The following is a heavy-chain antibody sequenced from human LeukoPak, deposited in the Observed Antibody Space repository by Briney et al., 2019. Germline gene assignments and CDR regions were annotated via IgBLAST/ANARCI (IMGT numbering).Heavy chain of an antibody. D-gene: IGHD3-22*01. J-gene: IGHJ4*02. CDR3: ARLYYDSSGYYPFDY. Sequence: SETLSLTCAVYGGSFSGYYWRWIRQPPGKGLEWIGEINHSGSTNYNPSLKSRVTISVDTSKNQFSLKLSSVTAADTAVYYCARLYYDSSGYYPFDYWGQGTLVTVSS. CDR2: INHSGST. CDR1: GGSFSGYY. V-gene: IGHV4-34*01.